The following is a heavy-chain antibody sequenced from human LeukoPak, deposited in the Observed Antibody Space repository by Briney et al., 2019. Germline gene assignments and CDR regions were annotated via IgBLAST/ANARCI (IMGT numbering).Heavy chain of an antibody. D-gene: IGHD2/OR15-2a*01. CDR3: AKGSGVDYILGQMDY. J-gene: IGHJ4*02. V-gene: IGHV3-9*03. CDR2: ISWNSGSI. CDR1: GFIFDDYA. Sequence: GRSLRLSCAASGFIFDDYAMHWVRQAPGKGLEWVSGISWNSGSIGYADSVKGRFTISRDNAKNSLYLQMNSLRAEDMALYYCAKGSGVDYILGQMDYWGQGTLVTVSS.